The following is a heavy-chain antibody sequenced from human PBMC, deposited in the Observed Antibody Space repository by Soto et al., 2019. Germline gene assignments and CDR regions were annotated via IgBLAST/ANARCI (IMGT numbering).Heavy chain of an antibody. CDR1: GGSVSSGNYY. CDR3: ARDWGHDAFDI. V-gene: IGHV4-61*01. Sequence: SETLSLTCTVSGGSVSSGNYYWSWIRQPPGKGLEWIGWVYYSGSTNYNPSLKSRVTISVDTSKNQFSLKLSSVTAADTAVYYCARDWGHDAFDIWGRGTMVTVSS. J-gene: IGHJ3*02. CDR2: VYYSGST. D-gene: IGHD7-27*01.